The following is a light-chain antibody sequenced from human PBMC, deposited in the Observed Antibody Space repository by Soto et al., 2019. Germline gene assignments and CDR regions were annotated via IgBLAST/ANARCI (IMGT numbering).Light chain of an antibody. CDR3: QQYEIYPWT. CDR1: QSVSGW. V-gene: IGKV1-5*01. J-gene: IGKJ1*01. Sequence: DIQMTQSPSTLSASVGDRLTITCRASQSVSGWLAWYQQKPGKAPNLLIYAASNLESGVPSRLSGSGSGTDFALTISSLQPDDFATYYCQQYEIYPWTFGQGTKVEIK. CDR2: AAS.